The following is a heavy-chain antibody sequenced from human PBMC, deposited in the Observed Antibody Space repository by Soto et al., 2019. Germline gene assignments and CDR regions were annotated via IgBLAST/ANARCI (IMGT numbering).Heavy chain of an antibody. CDR1: GGTFSSYA. CDR3: ARSSGGITPYNWFDP. Sequence: SVKVSCKASGGTFSSYAISWVRQAPGQGLEWMGGIIPIFGTANYAQKFQGRVTITADESTSTAYMELGSLRSEDTAVYYCARSSGGITPYNWFDPWGQGTLVTVSS. CDR2: IIPIFGTA. V-gene: IGHV1-69*13. J-gene: IGHJ5*02. D-gene: IGHD3-16*01.